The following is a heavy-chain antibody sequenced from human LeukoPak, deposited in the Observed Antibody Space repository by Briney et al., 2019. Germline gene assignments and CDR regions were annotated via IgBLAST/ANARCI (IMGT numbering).Heavy chain of an antibody. CDR3: ARQGCGSTGCPLTYYYYMDV. CDR2: IYPGDSDT. V-gene: IGHV5-51*01. J-gene: IGHJ6*03. Sequence: GESLKISCKGSGYSFSSYWIGWVRQMPGKGLEWMGIIYPGDSDTRYSPSFQGQVTISADKSISTAYLQWSSLKASDTAMYYCARQGCGSTGCPLTYYYYMDVWGKGTTVTVSS. D-gene: IGHD2-2*01. CDR1: GYSFSSYW.